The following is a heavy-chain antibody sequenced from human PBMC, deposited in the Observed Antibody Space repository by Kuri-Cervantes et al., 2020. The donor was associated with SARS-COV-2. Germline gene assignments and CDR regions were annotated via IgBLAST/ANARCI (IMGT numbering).Heavy chain of an antibody. D-gene: IGHD4-17*01. Sequence: SETLSLTCSVSGGSISSRSYYWSWVRQPPGKGLEWIGEIYHSGSTNYNPSLKSRVTISVDKSKNQFSLKLSSVTAADTAVYYCARATSTVIRYYFDYWGQGTLVTVSS. V-gene: IGHV4-39*07. CDR1: GGSISSRSYY. CDR2: IYHSGST. J-gene: IGHJ4*02. CDR3: ARATSTVIRYYFDY.